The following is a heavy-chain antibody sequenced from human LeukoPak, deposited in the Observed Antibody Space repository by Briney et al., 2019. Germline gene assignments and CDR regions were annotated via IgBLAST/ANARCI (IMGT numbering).Heavy chain of an antibody. J-gene: IGHJ6*03. CDR1: GFPFSSYA. CDR2: SRNKAKSYAR. CDR3: VRGCGSSSCDDNYYYYMDV. Sequence: PGGSLRLSCTTSGFPFSSYAMSWVRQAPGKGLEWVGRSRNKAKSYAREYAASVKGRFTISREDSENSLYLQMNSLKIEDTAMYYCVRGCGSSSCDDNYYYYMDVWGKGTTVTVSS. V-gene: IGHV3-72*01. D-gene: IGHD2-2*01.